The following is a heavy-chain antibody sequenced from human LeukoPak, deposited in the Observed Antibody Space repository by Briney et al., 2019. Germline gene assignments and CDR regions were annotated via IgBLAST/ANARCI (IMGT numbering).Heavy chain of an antibody. CDR3: ATPSGIAAAGPFHSRYYYYYYGMDV. D-gene: IGHD6-13*01. CDR2: IWYDGSNK. Sequence: PGGSLRLSCAAAGFTFSSYGMHWVRQAPGKGLEGVAVIWYDGSNKYYADSVKGRFTISRDNSKNPLYLQMNSLRAEDTAVYYCATPSGIAAAGPFHSRYYYYYYGMDVWGQGTTVTVSS. V-gene: IGHV3-33*01. CDR1: GFTFSSYG. J-gene: IGHJ6*02.